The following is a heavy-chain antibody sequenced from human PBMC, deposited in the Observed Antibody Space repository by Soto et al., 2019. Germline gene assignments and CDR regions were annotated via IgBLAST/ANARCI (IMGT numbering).Heavy chain of an antibody. V-gene: IGHV4-31*03. CDR1: GGSISSGGYY. J-gene: IGHJ4*02. Sequence: PSETLSLTCTVSGGSISSGGYYWSWIRQHPGKGLEWIGYIYYSGSTYYNPSLKSRVTISVDTSKNQFSLKLSSVTAADTAVYYCARDPYYYDSSGYRVDYFDYWGQGTPVTVSS. D-gene: IGHD3-22*01. CDR2: IYYSGST. CDR3: ARDPYYYDSSGYRVDYFDY.